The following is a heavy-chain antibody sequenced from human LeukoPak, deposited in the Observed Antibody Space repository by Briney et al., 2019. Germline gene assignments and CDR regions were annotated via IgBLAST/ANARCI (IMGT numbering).Heavy chain of an antibody. CDR3: ARLEWFGELLYDY. Sequence: PSETLSLTCAVYGGSFSGYYWSWIRQPPGKGLEWIGEINHSGSTNYNPSLKSRVTISVDTSKNQFSLKLSSVTAADTAVYYCARLEWFGELLYDYWGQGTLVTVSS. J-gene: IGHJ4*02. D-gene: IGHD3-10*01. CDR1: GGSFSGYY. V-gene: IGHV4-34*01. CDR2: INHSGST.